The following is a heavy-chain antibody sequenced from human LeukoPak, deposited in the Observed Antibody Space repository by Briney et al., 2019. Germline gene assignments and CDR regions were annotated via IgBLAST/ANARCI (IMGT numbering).Heavy chain of an antibody. J-gene: IGHJ6*02. CDR3: AKGLGSWYGGGHYYGMDV. Sequence: GGSLRLSCAASGFTFSSYGMHWVRQAPGKGLEWVAVISYDGSNKYYADSVKGRLTISRDNSKNTLYLQMNSLRAEDTAVYYCAKGLGSWYGGGHYYGMDVWGQGTTVTVSS. CDR2: ISYDGSNK. CDR1: GFTFSSYG. D-gene: IGHD6-13*01. V-gene: IGHV3-30*18.